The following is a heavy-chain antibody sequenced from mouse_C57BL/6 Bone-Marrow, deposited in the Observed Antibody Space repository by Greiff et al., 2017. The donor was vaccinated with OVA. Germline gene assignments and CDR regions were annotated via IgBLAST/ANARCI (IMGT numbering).Heavy chain of an antibody. CDR3: ARGLITTADY. CDR2: INPHHRDP. D-gene: IGHD1-1*01. CDR1: GYSFTGYF. Sequence: EVQRVESGPELVKPGDSVKISCKASGYSFTGYFMNWVMQSHGKSLEWIGRINPHHRDPFYNQKFKGKATLTVDKSSSTAHLELRSLTSEDSAVYYCARGLITTADYWGQGTTLTVSS. J-gene: IGHJ2*01. V-gene: IGHV1-20*01.